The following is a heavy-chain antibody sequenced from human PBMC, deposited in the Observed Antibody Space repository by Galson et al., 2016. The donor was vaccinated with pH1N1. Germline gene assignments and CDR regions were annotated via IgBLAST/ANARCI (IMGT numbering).Heavy chain of an antibody. CDR1: GYRFTSYW. CDR2: VNPGGSTI. CDR3: ARQYDFGDYRGNAFDI. D-gene: IGHD4-17*01. J-gene: IGHJ3*02. Sequence: QSGAEVKKPGESLKISCKASGYRFTSYWIAWVRQVPGKSLEWVGVVNPGGSTIRYGPPFQGQVTISSDKSINTAYLQWISLKASDTATYYCARQYDFGDYRGNAFDIWGQGTMVIVSS. V-gene: IGHV5-51*03.